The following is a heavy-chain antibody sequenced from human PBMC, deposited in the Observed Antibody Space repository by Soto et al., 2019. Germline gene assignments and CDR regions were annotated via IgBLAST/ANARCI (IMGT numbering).Heavy chain of an antibody. V-gene: IGHV4-30-4*02. Sequence: SETLSLTCTVSGGSISSGDYYWSWIRQPPGKGMERIGYIYYSGSTYYNPSLKSRVTISVDTSKNQFSLKLSSVTAADTAVYYCARDGPEYDILTGYPYYYYGMDVWGQGTTVTVSS. CDR3: ARDGPEYDILTGYPYYYYGMDV. CDR2: IYYSGST. D-gene: IGHD3-9*01. CDR1: GGSISSGDYY. J-gene: IGHJ6*02.